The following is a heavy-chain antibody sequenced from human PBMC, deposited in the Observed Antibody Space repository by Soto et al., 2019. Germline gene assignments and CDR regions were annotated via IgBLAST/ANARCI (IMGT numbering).Heavy chain of an antibody. D-gene: IGHD3-10*01. V-gene: IGHV5-51*01. CDR3: ARLEFGESHGGWFDP. Sequence: PGESLKISCKGSGYSFTNYWIGLVRQMPGKGLEWMGIIYPGDSDTRYSPSFQGQVTISADKSISTAYLQWRSLKASDAAMYYCARLEFGESHGGWFDPWGQGTLVTVSS. J-gene: IGHJ5*02. CDR1: GYSFTNYW. CDR2: IYPGDSDT.